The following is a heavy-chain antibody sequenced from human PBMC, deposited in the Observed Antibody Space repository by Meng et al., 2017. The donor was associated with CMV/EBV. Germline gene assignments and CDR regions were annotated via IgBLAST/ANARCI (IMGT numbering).Heavy chain of an antibody. Sequence: LTGAASGFTFSSYWMSWVRQAPGKGLEWVANIKQDGSEKYYVDSVKGRFTISRDNAKNSLYLQMNSLRAEDTAVYYCARKGGGSSPAFFDYWGQGTLVTVSS. D-gene: IGHD6-6*01. CDR2: IKQDGSEK. CDR1: GFTFSSYW. CDR3: ARKGGGSSPAFFDY. V-gene: IGHV3-7*01. J-gene: IGHJ4*02.